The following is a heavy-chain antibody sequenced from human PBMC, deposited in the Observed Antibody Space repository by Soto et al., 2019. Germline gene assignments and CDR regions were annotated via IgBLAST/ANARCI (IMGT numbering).Heavy chain of an antibody. CDR2: TIPIFGTA. Sequence: QVQLVQSGAEVKKPGSSVKVSCKASGGTFSSYAISCVRQAPGQGLEWMRGTIPIFGTAYYAQKFQGRVTITADESTSTAYEELSSLCSEDTAGYYGARGGYSGYEVGVVWFDPWGQGTLVTVSS. J-gene: IGHJ5*02. V-gene: IGHV1-69*12. CDR3: ARGGYSGYEVGVVWFDP. CDR1: GGTFSSYA. D-gene: IGHD5-12*01.